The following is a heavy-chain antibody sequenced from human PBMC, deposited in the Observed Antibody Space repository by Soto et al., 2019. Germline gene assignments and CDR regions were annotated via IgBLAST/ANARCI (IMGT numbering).Heavy chain of an antibody. CDR1: GGSISSSNYY. Sequence: NPSETLSLTCTVSGGSISSSNYYWGWIRQPPGKGLEWIASIYYTGSPYNNPSLRSRVTMSVDTSQNQFSLKLTSVTAADTAVYYCARLLHDSSGYYYFDYWGQGALVTVSS. CDR2: IYYTGSP. V-gene: IGHV4-39*01. J-gene: IGHJ4*02. CDR3: ARLLHDSSGYYYFDY. D-gene: IGHD3-22*01.